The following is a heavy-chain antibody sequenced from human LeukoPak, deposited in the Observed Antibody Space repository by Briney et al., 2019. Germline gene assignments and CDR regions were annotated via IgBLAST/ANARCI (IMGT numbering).Heavy chain of an antibody. CDR1: GGSISSSNW. Sequence: SGTLSLTCAVSGGSISSSNWWSWVRQPPGKGLEWIGEIYHSGSTNYNPSLKSRVTISVDKSKNQFSLKLSSVTAADTAVYYCARESDGSGRSLDYWGQGTLVTVSS. J-gene: IGHJ4*02. V-gene: IGHV4-4*02. D-gene: IGHD3-10*01. CDR2: IYHSGST. CDR3: ARESDGSGRSLDY.